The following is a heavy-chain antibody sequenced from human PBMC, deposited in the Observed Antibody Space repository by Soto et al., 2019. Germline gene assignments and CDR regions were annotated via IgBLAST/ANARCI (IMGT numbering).Heavy chain of an antibody. J-gene: IGHJ5*01. CDR2: IIPLFGTP. CDR1: GATFSTTG. V-gene: IGHV1-69*01. D-gene: IGHD2-21*02. Sequence: QVQLVQSGAEVRRPGSSLRVSCKSSGATFSTTGISWVRQAPGQGLEWMGGIIPLFGTPKYARKFQGSVSITADESINTVYMESNSLRPAAAAVYYCARASPVICGGDPCYRLNSSFDSWGQGSLVIVS. CDR3: ARASPVICGGDPCYRLNSSFDS.